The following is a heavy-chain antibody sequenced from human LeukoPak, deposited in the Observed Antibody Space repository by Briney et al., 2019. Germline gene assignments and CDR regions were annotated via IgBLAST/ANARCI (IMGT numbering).Heavy chain of an antibody. D-gene: IGHD3-10*01. Sequence: SETLSLTCAVSGGSISSSSYYWGWIRQPPGKGLEWIGSIYYSGSTYYNPSLKSRVTISVDTSKNQFSLKLSPVTAADTAVYYCARRHYYGSGSVDYWGQGTLVTVSS. CDR2: IYYSGST. CDR3: ARRHYYGSGSVDY. CDR1: GGSISSSSYY. V-gene: IGHV4-39*01. J-gene: IGHJ4*02.